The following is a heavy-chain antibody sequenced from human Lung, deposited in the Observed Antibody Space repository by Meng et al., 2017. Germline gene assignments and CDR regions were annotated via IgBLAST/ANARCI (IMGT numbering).Heavy chain of an antibody. CDR1: GINFPNAG. J-gene: IGHJ4*02. D-gene: IGHD1-26*01. CDR2: NRSKPNGGAA. CDR3: AWDDASVFDY. V-gene: IGHV3-15*01. Sequence: LAEAGEGIRKRGGSLRLSCAASGINFPNAGMTSVRQAPGAGREWVGRNRSKPNGGAADDAGPVKRKITISRDDSKNTLYLDRNSLEAEDSAVYYCAWDDASVFDYWGQGTLVTVSS.